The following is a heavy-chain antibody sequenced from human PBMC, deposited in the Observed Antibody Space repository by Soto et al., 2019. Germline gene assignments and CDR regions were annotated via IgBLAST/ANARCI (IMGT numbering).Heavy chain of an antibody. CDR2: IYYSGST. CDR1: GGSISSYY. CDR3: AGSYYYGSGSYHYQNDY. V-gene: IGHV4-59*01. D-gene: IGHD3-10*01. Sequence: SETLSLTCTVSGGSISSYYWSWIRQPPGKGLEWIGYIYYSGSTNYNPSLKSRVTISVDTSKNQFSLKLSSVTAADTAVYYCAGSYYYGSGSYHYQNDYWGQGTLVTVSS. J-gene: IGHJ4*02.